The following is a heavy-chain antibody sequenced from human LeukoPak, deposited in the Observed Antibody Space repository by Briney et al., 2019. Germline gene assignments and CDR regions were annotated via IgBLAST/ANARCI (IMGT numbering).Heavy chain of an antibody. CDR3: ATRGGYCTNGVCSPR. CDR1: GFTFSNYA. Sequence: GGSLRLSCAASGFTFSNYAMSWVRQAPGKGLEWVSGISGSGGSTYYADSVKGRLTISRDNSKNTLYLQMNSLRAEDTAVYYCATRGGYCTNGVCSPRWGQGTLVTVSS. V-gene: IGHV3-23*01. D-gene: IGHD2-8*01. CDR2: ISGSGGST. J-gene: IGHJ4*02.